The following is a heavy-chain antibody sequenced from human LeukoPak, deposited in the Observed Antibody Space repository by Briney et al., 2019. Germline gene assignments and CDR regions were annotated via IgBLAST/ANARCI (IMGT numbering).Heavy chain of an antibody. Sequence: IIPILGIANYAQKFQGRLTITADKSTSTAYMELSSLRSEDTAVYYCAPSTTVTTRGAFDIWGQGTMVTVSS. D-gene: IGHD4-17*01. J-gene: IGHJ3*02. V-gene: IGHV1-69*02. CDR3: APSTTVTTRGAFDI. CDR2: IIPILGIA.